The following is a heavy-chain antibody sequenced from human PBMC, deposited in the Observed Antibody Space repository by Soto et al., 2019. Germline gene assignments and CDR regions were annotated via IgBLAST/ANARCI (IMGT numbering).Heavy chain of an antibody. J-gene: IGHJ4*02. CDR3: ARVRISTVSATYYFDY. V-gene: IGHV4-59*01. CDR2: IYYSGNT. D-gene: IGHD4-17*01. Sequence: SETLSLTCTVSGGSISSYYWSWIRQPPGKGLEWIGYIYYSGNTNYNPSLKSRVSISIDMSTNQFSLKLTSVTAADTAMYYCARVRISTVSATYYFDYWGQGTLVTVSS. CDR1: GGSISSYY.